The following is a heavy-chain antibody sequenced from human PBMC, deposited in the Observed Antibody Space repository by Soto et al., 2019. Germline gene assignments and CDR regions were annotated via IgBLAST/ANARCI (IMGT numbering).Heavy chain of an antibody. J-gene: IGHJ6*02. CDR2: IYYSGST. CDR3: ARSSLYGMDV. D-gene: IGHD1-1*01. V-gene: IGHV4-30-4*01. Sequence: PSETLSLTCSVSGGTITRGDHFWSWVRQSPGKGLEWLGYIYYSGSTYYNPSLKGRVMMTIDTSKHQFSLNLSSVTAADTAVYYCARSSLYGMDVWGQGTTVTVSS. CDR1: GGTITRGDHF.